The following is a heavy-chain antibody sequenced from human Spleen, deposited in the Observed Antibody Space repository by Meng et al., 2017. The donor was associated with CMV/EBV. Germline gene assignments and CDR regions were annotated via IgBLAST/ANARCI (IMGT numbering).Heavy chain of an antibody. D-gene: IGHD3-3*01. CDR2: ISGIGGST. CDR1: GFSFSDYA. V-gene: IGHV3-23*01. CDR3: AKIRFPGNWFDP. J-gene: IGHJ5*02. Sequence: GGSLRLSCAASGFSFSDYAMNWVRQAPGEGLEWVSAISGIGGSTYYADSVKGRFTISRDNPKNTLYLQMNSLGAEDTAVYFCAKIRFPGNWFDPWGQGTLVTVSS.